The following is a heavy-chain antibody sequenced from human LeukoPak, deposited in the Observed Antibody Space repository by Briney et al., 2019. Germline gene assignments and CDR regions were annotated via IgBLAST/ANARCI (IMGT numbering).Heavy chain of an antibody. Sequence: GGSLRPSCAASGFTFSNYAMSWVRQAPGKGLEWVSDISGGGDTTFYADSVKGRITVSRDSSKNTLYLQINTLRTEDTAVYYCAKTNGGPWAPFDYWGQGTLVTVSS. CDR1: GFTFSNYA. V-gene: IGHV3-23*01. CDR2: ISGGGDTT. J-gene: IGHJ4*02. CDR3: AKTNGGPWAPFDY. D-gene: IGHD2-8*01.